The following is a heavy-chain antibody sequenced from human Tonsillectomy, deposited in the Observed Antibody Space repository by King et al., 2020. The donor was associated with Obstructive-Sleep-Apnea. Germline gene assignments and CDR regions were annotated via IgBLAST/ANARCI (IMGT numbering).Heavy chain of an antibody. CDR3: ARDIVADYFDY. J-gene: IGHJ4*02. Sequence: VQLVESGGGLVKPGGSLRLSCAASGFIFSDYYMSWIRQAPGEGLEWVSYITSSGSTIYYADSVKGRFTISRDNAKNSLYLQMNSLRAADTAVYYCARDIVADYFDYWGQGTLVTVSS. D-gene: IGHD5-12*01. V-gene: IGHV3-11*01. CDR2: ITSSGSTI. CDR1: GFIFSDYY.